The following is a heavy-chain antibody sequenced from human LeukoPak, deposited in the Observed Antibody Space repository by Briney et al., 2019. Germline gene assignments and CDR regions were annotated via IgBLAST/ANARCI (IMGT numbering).Heavy chain of an antibody. CDR2: ISSSSSYI. J-gene: IGHJ3*02. D-gene: IGHD2-21*02. CDR1: GFTFSSYS. V-gene: IGHV3-21*01. CDR3: ARGHCADAFDI. Sequence: GGSLRLSCAASGFTFSSYSMNWVRQAPGKGLEWVSSISSSSSYIYYADSVKGRFTISRDNAKNSLYLQMNSLRAEDTAVYYCARGHCADAFDIWGQGTMVTVSS.